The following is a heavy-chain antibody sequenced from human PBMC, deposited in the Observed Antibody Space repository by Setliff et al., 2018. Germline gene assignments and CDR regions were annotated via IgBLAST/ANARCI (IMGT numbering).Heavy chain of an antibody. Sequence: GGSLRLSCAASGFTFSNYYMTWIRQAPGKGLEWISYIHDSGNPTDYADSVKGRFTVSRDNAKNSLYLQMTSLRAEDTAISYCARTTGYRLEGDFDYWGQGTLVTVSS. J-gene: IGHJ4*02. CDR2: IHDSGNPT. CDR1: GFTFSNYY. V-gene: IGHV3-11*01. CDR3: ARTTGYRLEGDFDY. D-gene: IGHD3-16*01.